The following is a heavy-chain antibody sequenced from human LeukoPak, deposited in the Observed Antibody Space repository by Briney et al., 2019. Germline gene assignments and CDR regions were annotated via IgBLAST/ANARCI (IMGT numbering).Heavy chain of an antibody. Sequence: ASVKVSCKASGYTFTSYDINWVRQATGQGVERRGWMNPNSGGTNYAQKFQGRVTMTRDTSISTAYMELSRLRSDDTAVYYCARAYYDILTGYYPYYFDYWGQGTLVTVSS. CDR2: MNPNSGGT. V-gene: IGHV1-2*02. CDR3: ARAYYDILTGYYPYYFDY. CDR1: GYTFTSYD. J-gene: IGHJ4*02. D-gene: IGHD3-9*01.